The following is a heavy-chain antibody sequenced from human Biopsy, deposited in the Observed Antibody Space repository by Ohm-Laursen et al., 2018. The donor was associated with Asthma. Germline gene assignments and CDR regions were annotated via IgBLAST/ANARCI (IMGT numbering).Heavy chain of an antibody. CDR3: AKDKRYSGSYFDY. CDR2: ISGSGGST. V-gene: IGHV3-23*01. J-gene: IGHJ4*02. CDR1: GFTFSSYA. D-gene: IGHD1-26*01. Sequence: GSLRLSCAAPGFTFSSYAMSWVRQAPGKGLEWASAISGSGGSTYYADSVKGRFTISRDNSKNTLYLQMNSLRAEDTAVYYCAKDKRYSGSYFDYWGQGTLVTVSS.